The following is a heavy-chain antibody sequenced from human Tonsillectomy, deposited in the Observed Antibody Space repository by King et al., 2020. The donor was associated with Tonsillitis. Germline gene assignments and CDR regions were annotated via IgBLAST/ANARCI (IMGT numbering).Heavy chain of an antibody. CDR3: VRLHAAPSGDSNSWFDYNWFDP. CDR2: IYYSGST. Sequence: VQLQESGPGLVKPSETLSLTCSVSGGSISTYYWSWIRQPPGKGLEWIGYIYYSGSTNYNPSLKSRVTISVDTSKNQFSLKLGSVTAADTAVYYCVRLHAAPSGDSNSWFDYNWFDPWGQGTLVTVSS. CDR1: GGSISTYY. J-gene: IGHJ5*02. V-gene: IGHV4-59*01. D-gene: IGHD6-13*01.